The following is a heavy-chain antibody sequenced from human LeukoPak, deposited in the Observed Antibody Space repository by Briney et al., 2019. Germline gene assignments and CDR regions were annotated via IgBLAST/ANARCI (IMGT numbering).Heavy chain of an antibody. V-gene: IGHV1-24*01. CDR2: FDPEDGET. CDR1: GYTLTELS. CDR3: ATLNYSDYELDY. Sequence: ASVKVSCKVSGYTLTELSMHWVRQAPGKGLEWMGGFDPEDGETIYAQKFQGRVTMTEDTSTDTAYMELSSLRSEDTAVYYCATLNYSDYELDYWGQGTLVTVSS. D-gene: IGHD4-11*01. J-gene: IGHJ4*02.